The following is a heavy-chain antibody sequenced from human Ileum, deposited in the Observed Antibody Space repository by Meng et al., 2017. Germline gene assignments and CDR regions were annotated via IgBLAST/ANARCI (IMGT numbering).Heavy chain of an antibody. Sequence: VQRQESGPGLVRPSETLSLICTVSGGSVSTSDYQWGWIRQPPGKGLEWIGYAGTNYNPSLKSRVTISVDTSKRQFSLKLTSVTAADTAVYYCARDHWGSLDYWGQGILVTVSS. D-gene: IGHD7-27*01. V-gene: IGHV4-61*08. CDR1: GGSVSTSDYQ. J-gene: IGHJ4*02. CDR2: AGT. CDR3: ARDHWGSLDY.